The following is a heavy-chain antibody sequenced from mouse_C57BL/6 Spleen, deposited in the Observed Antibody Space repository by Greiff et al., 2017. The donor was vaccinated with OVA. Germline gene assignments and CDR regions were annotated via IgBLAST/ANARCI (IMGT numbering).Heavy chain of an antibody. CDR2: INPSSGYT. Sequence: VKLQQSGAELARPGASVKMSCKASGYTFTSYTMHWVKQRPGQGLEWIGYINPSSGYTKYNQKFKDKATLTADKSSSTAYMQLSSLTSEDSAVYYCARRFHYYGSSYVGAMDYWGQGTSVTVSS. V-gene: IGHV1-4*01. CDR3: ARRFHYYGSSYVGAMDY. CDR1: GYTFTSYT. D-gene: IGHD1-1*01. J-gene: IGHJ4*01.